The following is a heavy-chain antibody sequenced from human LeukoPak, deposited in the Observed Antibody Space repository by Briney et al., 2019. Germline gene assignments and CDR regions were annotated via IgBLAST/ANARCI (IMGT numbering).Heavy chain of an antibody. V-gene: IGHV3-74*01. D-gene: IGHD1-14*01. CDR3: ARGGPDHAFDV. J-gene: IGHJ3*01. Sequence: GGSLRVSCAASGFTFRSYWMYWVRQVPGKGLEYVSRIDNDGSGTTYASSVKGRFTISRDNGNNGVFLQMNSLRAEDTAMYYCARGGPDHAFDVWGQGTMVTVSS. CDR2: IDNDGSGT. CDR1: GFTFRSYW.